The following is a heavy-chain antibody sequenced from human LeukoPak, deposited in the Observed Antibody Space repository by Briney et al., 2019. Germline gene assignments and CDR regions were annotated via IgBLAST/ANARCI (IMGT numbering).Heavy chain of an antibody. V-gene: IGHV3-21*01. J-gene: IGHJ4*02. CDR2: ISHSGTPT. CDR1: KFTFGAYS. D-gene: IGHD5-18*01. CDR3: STATYSSGYHYFES. Sequence: GGSLRLSCAASKFTFGAYSMNWVRQAPGKGLEWVSSISHSGTPTYYADSVRGRFTISRDNAKNSLYLQMNTLRAEDTAVYFCSTATYSSGYHYFESWGQGTLVTVSS.